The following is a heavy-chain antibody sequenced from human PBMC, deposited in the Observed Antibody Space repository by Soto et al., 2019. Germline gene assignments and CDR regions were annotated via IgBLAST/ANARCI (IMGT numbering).Heavy chain of an antibody. Sequence: QVRLQESGPRLVKPSETLSLTCTVSGGSIRNYYWSWIRQPPGKRLEWIAYVYYNGNTYYNPSLESRATISVDTSNNQFSLRLTSLTAADTAVYYCARDVRKVFDYWGQGALVTVSS. CDR1: GGSIRNYY. J-gene: IGHJ4*02. V-gene: IGHV4-59*01. CDR3: ARDVRKVFDY. CDR2: VYYNGNT.